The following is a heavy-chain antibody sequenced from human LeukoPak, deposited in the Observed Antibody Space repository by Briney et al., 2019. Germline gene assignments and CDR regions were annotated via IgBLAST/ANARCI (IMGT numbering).Heavy chain of an antibody. CDR1: GYTLTGLS. CDR2: FDPEDGET. J-gene: IGHJ4*02. D-gene: IGHD5-18*01. V-gene: IGHV1-24*01. Sequence: ASVKVSCKVSGYTLTGLSMHWVRQAPGKGLEWMGGFDPEDGETIYAQKFQGRVTMTEDTSTDTAYMELSSLRSEDTAVYYCAKRRGSYGYARQFDYWGQGTLVTVSS. CDR3: AKRRGSYGYARQFDY.